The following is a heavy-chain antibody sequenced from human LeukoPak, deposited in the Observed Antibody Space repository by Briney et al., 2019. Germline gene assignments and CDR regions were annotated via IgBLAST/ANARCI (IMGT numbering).Heavy chain of an antibody. Sequence: SETLSLTCAVYGGSFSGYYWSWIRQPPGKGLEWIGEINHSGSTNYNPSLKSRVTISVDTSKNQFSLKLSSVTAADTAAYYCARGQTIVGATGDYWGQGTLVTVSS. CDR2: INHSGST. CDR3: ARGQTIVGATGDY. D-gene: IGHD1-26*01. CDR1: GGSFSGYY. J-gene: IGHJ4*02. V-gene: IGHV4-34*01.